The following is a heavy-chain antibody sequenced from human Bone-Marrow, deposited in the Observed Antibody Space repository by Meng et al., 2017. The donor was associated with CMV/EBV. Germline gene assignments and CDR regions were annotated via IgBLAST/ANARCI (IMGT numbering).Heavy chain of an antibody. V-gene: IGHV3-7*01. CDR3: ARTRTGTTVGWFDP. CDR1: GFTFRTYW. Sequence: GESLKISCAASGFTFRTYWMSWVRQAPGKGLEWVANIKQEGSEKYYVDSVKGRFTISRDNAKNSLYLQMNSLRAEDTAVYYCARTRTGTTVGWFDPWGQGTLVTVSS. J-gene: IGHJ5*02. D-gene: IGHD1-1*01. CDR2: IKQEGSEK.